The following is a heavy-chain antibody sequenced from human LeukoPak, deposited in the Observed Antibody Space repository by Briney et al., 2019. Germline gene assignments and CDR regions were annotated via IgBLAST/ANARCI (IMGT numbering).Heavy chain of an antibody. CDR3: ARGSLGYCSGGSCDAVRYFDY. CDR1: GGSFSDYY. Sequence: SETLSLTCAVYGGSFSDYYWSWIRQPPGKGLEWIGEINHCGSTNNNPSHKSRVTISVDTSKNQFSLKLSSVTAAYTAVYYCARGSLGYCSGGSCDAVRYFDYWGQGTLVTVSS. J-gene: IGHJ4*02. CDR2: INHCGST. V-gene: IGHV4-34*01. D-gene: IGHD2-15*01.